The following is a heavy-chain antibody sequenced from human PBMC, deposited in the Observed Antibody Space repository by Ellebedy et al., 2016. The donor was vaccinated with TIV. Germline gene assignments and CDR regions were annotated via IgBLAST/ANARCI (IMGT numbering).Heavy chain of an antibody. Sequence: GESLKISCAASGFSVGNFYTTWVRQPPGKGLEWLAILYSGGSTYYADSVKGRFTISRDITKNTLYIQMNSLRAEDTAVYYCTRVKYYYDRLRVFYFESWGRGTLVTVSS. CDR3: TRVKYYYDRLRVFYFES. CDR1: GFSVGNFY. V-gene: IGHV3-53*01. D-gene: IGHD3-22*01. J-gene: IGHJ4*02. CDR2: LYSGGST.